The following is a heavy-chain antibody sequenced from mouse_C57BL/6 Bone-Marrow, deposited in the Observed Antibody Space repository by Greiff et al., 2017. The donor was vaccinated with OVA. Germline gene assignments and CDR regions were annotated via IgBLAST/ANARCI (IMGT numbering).Heavy chain of an antibody. J-gene: IGHJ3*01. V-gene: IGHV5-4*01. Sequence: EVKLVESGGGLVKPGGSLKLSCAASGFTFSSYAMSWVRQTPEKRLEWVATISDGGSYTYYPDNVKGRFTISRDNAKNNLYLQMSHLKSEDTAMYYCARDPGTGTCSFAYWGQGTLVTVSA. CDR2: ISDGGSYT. D-gene: IGHD4-1*01. CDR1: GFTFSSYA. CDR3: ARDPGTGTCSFAY.